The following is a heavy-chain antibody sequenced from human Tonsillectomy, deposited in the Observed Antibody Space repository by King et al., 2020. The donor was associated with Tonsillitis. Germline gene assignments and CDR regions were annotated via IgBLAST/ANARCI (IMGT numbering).Heavy chain of an antibody. Sequence: VQLVESGGVVVQPGGSLRLSCAASGFTFDDYTMHWVRQAPGKGLEWVSLISWDGGSTYYADSVKGRFTISRDNSKNSLYLQMNSLRTEDTALYYCAKDSDILTGYPDYFDYWGQGTLVTVSS. CDR3: AKDSDILTGYPDYFDY. J-gene: IGHJ4*02. CDR2: ISWDGGST. D-gene: IGHD3-9*01. CDR1: GFTFDDYT. V-gene: IGHV3-43*01.